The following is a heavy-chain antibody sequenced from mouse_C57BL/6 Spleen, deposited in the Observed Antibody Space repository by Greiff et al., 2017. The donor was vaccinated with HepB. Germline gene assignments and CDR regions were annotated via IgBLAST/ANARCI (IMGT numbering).Heavy chain of an antibody. CDR3: ARSRVLRYQSPCCDY. D-gene: IGHD1-1*01. V-gene: IGHV1-55*01. CDR2: IYPGSGST. Sequence: QVQLQQPGAELVKPGASVKMSCKASGYTFTSYWITWVKQRPGQGLEWIGDIYPGSGSTNYNEKFKSKATLTADTSSSTAYMQLSSLTSEDSAVYYGARSRVLRYQSPCCDYWGQGTTLTVSS. J-gene: IGHJ2*01. CDR1: GYTFTSYW.